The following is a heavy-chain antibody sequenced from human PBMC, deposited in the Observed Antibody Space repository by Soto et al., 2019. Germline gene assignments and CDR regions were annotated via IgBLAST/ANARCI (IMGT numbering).Heavy chain of an antibody. Sequence: QVQLVESGGGVVQPGRSLRLSCAASGFTFSSYGMHWVRQAPGKGLEWVAVISYDGSNKYYADSVKGRFTISRDNSKNTLYLQMNSLRAEDTAVYYCAKDLSYDYVWGSYRYAGDYYYYGMDVWGQGTTVTVSS. CDR2: ISYDGSNK. D-gene: IGHD3-16*02. V-gene: IGHV3-30*18. J-gene: IGHJ6*02. CDR1: GFTFSSYG. CDR3: AKDLSYDYVWGSYRYAGDYYYYGMDV.